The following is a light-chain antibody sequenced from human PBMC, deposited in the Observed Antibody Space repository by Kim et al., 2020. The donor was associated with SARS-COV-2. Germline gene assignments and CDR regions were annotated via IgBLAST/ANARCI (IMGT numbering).Light chain of an antibody. CDR3: QQYDNPPFT. CDR2: DAS. J-gene: IGKJ2*01. CDR1: LDIRNY. Sequence: DIQMTQSPSSLSTSVGDRVTITCRASLDIRNYLNWYQQKPGKAPKLLIYDASNLEAGVPSRFSGSGAGSHFTFTISSLQPEDIATYYCQQYDNPPFTFGQGTKLEI. V-gene: IGKV1-33*01.